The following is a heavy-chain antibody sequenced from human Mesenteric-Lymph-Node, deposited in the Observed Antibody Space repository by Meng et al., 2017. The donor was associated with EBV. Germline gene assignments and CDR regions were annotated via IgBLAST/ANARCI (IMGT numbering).Heavy chain of an antibody. Sequence: QLQQWGGGLLNPSETLSLTFAVYGGSFSSYYWSWIRQPPGKGLEWIGEISHSGSTNYNPSLKSRVTISVDTSKNQFSLKLSSVTAADTAVYYCAKGPLLGGELSLEDYWGQGTLVTVSS. D-gene: IGHD3-16*02. CDR3: AKGPLLGGELSLEDY. V-gene: IGHV4-34*01. J-gene: IGHJ4*02. CDR2: ISHSGST. CDR1: GGSFSSYY.